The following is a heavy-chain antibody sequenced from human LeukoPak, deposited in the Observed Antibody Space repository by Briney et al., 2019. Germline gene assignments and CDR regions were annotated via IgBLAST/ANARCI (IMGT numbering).Heavy chain of an antibody. Sequence: GESLKISCKGSGYNFTIYWIGWVRQMPGKGLEWMGIIYPGDSDTRYSPSFQGQVTISADKSISTAYLQWSSLKASDTAMYYCARHAYDFWSGYLGAFDIWGQGTMVTVSS. CDR2: IYPGDSDT. CDR1: GYNFTIYW. J-gene: IGHJ3*02. CDR3: ARHAYDFWSGYLGAFDI. V-gene: IGHV5-51*01. D-gene: IGHD3-3*01.